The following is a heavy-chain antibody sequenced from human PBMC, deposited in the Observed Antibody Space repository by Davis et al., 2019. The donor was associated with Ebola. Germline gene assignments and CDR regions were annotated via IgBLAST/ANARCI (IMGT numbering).Heavy chain of an antibody. Sequence: PSETLSLTCSVSGASISTYYWSWIRQPPGKGLEWIGYIYYSGSTNYNPSLKSRVTISVDTSKNQFSLKLSSVTAADTAVYYCARGPGHSWGQGTLVTVSS. J-gene: IGHJ4*02. CDR1: GASISTYY. CDR3: ARGPGHS. V-gene: IGHV4-59*01. CDR2: IYYSGST.